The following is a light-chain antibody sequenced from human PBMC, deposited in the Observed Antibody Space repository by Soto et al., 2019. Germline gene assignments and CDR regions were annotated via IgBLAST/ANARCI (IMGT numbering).Light chain of an antibody. Sequence: DIQMTQSPSTLSASVGDRVTITCRASQSISSWLAWYQQKPGKAPKLLIYDASSLESGVPSRFSGSGSGTDFTLTISSLQPEDFATYYCQHLNSYPITFGQGTRLENK. J-gene: IGKJ5*01. CDR3: QHLNSYPIT. V-gene: IGKV1-5*01. CDR2: DAS. CDR1: QSISSW.